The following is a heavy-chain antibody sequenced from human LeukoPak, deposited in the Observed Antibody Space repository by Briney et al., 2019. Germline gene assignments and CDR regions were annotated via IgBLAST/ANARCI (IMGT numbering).Heavy chain of an antibody. CDR2: IYSGGST. Sequence: GGSLRLSCAASGFIFGSYGMSWVRQAPGKGLEWVSVIYSGGSTYYADSVKGRFTISRDNSKNTLYLQMNSLRAEDTAVYYCARGYGEEDAFDIWGQGTMVTVSS. CDR3: ARGYGEEDAFDI. V-gene: IGHV3-66*01. CDR1: GFIFGSYG. D-gene: IGHD4-17*01. J-gene: IGHJ3*02.